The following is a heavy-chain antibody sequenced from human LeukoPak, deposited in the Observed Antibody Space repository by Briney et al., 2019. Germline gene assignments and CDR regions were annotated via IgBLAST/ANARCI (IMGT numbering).Heavy chain of an antibody. V-gene: IGHV1-2*02. CDR1: GYTFTGYY. Sequence: ASVKVSCKASGYTFTGYYMHWVRQAPGQGLEWMGWINPNSGGTNYAQKFQGRVTMTRDTSISTAYMELSRLRSDDTAVYYCARDGNSYGYPLYYFDYWGQGTLVTVSS. CDR2: INPNSGGT. D-gene: IGHD5-18*01. J-gene: IGHJ4*02. CDR3: ARDGNSYGYPLYYFDY.